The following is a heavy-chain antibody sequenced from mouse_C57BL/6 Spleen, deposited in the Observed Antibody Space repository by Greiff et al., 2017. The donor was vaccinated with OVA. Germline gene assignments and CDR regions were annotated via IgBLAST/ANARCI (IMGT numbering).Heavy chain of an antibody. J-gene: IGHJ4*01. V-gene: IGHV1-15*01. Sequence: VQLQQSGAELVRPGASVTLSCKASGYTFTDYEMHWVKQTPVHGLEWIGAIDPETGGTAYNQKFKGKAILTADKSSSTAYMELRSLTSEDSAVYYCTRAPGVYAMDYWGQGTSVTVSS. CDR3: TRAPGVYAMDY. CDR1: GYTFTDYE. CDR2: IDPETGGT.